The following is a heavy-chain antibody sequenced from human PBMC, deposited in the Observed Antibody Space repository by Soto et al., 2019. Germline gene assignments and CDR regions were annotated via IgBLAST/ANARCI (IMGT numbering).Heavy chain of an antibody. D-gene: IGHD6-13*01. V-gene: IGHV4-34*01. CDR2: INHSGST. J-gene: IGHJ5*02. CDR3: ARGSIAAAGRGLWFDP. Sequence: QVQLQQWGAGLLKPSETLSLTCAVYGGSFSGYYWSWIRQPPGKGLEWIGEINHSGSTNYNPSLKGRVTISVDTSKNQFSLKLSSVTAADTAVYYCARGSIAAAGRGLWFDPWGQGTLVTVSS. CDR1: GGSFSGYY.